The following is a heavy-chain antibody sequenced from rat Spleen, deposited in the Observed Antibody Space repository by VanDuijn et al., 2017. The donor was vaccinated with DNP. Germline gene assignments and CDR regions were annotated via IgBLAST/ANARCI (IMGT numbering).Heavy chain of an antibody. CDR2: MWNGGGT. CDR3: ARELYPYAMDA. V-gene: IGHV2-1*01. J-gene: IGHJ4*01. Sequence: QVQLKESGPGLVQPSQTLSLTCTVSGFSLTTYNVHWVRQPPGKGLEWMGAMWNGGGTDYNSAFKSRLSISRDTSKSQVFLKMNSLQSDDTARYFCARELYPYAMDAWGQGTSVTVSS. D-gene: IGHD1-2*01. CDR1: GFSLTTYN.